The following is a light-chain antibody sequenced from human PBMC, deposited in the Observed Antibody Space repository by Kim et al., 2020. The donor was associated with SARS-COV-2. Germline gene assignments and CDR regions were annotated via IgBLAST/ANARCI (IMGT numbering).Light chain of an antibody. CDR2: YDR. V-gene: IGLV3-21*04. Sequence: APGKTARITCGGTDIGSKSVHWYQQRPGQAPGVVIYYDRNRPSGIPERFSGSNSGNTATLTISGVEAGDEADYYCQVWDGSSDHSAFGGGTQLTVL. CDR3: QVWDGSSDHSA. J-gene: IGLJ2*01. CDR1: DIGSKS.